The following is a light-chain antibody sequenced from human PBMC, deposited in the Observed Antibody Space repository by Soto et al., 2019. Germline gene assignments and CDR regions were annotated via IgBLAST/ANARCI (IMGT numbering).Light chain of an antibody. J-gene: IGKJ4*01. CDR1: QSVKSN. CDR3: QQYNNWPLT. Sequence: EIAMTQSPATLSVSPGERATLSCRASQSVKSNLAWYQQKPGQAPRLLIYGASTRATGIPARFSGSGSGTEFTVTISSLQSEDFAVYYGQQYNNWPLTFGGGTKVEIK. CDR2: GAS. V-gene: IGKV3-15*01.